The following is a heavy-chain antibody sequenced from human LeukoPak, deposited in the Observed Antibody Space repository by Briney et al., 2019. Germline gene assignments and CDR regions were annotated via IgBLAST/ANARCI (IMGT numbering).Heavy chain of an antibody. CDR2: IIPIFGTA. Sequence: GASVKVSCKASGGTFSSYAISWVRQAPGQGLEWMGGIIPIFGTANYAQKFQGRVTITADESTSTAYMEPSSLRSEDTAVYYCARAISSGWSGDLRYWGRGTLVTVSS. CDR1: GGTFSSYA. CDR3: ARAISSGWSGDLRY. V-gene: IGHV1-69*13. J-gene: IGHJ4*02. D-gene: IGHD6-19*01.